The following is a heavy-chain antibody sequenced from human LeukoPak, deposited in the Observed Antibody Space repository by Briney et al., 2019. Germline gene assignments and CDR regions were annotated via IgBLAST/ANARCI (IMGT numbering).Heavy chain of an antibody. CDR3: AREWQGGIAAAGTRIEGDY. J-gene: IGHJ4*02. CDR2: IKQDGSEK. Sequence: GGSPRLSCAVSGFSVSGYWMTWVRQAPGKGLEWVANIKQDGSEKNYVDSVKGRFTISRDNAENSLFLQMNGLRVEDTAVYYCAREWQGGIAAAGTRIEGDYWGQGTLVAVSS. V-gene: IGHV3-7*01. D-gene: IGHD6-13*01. CDR1: GFSVSGYW.